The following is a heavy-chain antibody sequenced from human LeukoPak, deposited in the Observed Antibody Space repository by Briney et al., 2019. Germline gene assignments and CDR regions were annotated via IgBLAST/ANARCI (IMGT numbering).Heavy chain of an antibody. D-gene: IGHD5-12*01. CDR1: GYTFTSYG. Sequence: ASVKVSCKASGYTFTSYGISWVRQAPGQGLEWMRWISAYNGNTNYAQKLQGRVTMTTDTSTSTAYMELRSLRSDDTAVYYCAINRVRGYSGYDTDYWGQGTLVTVSS. CDR2: ISAYNGNT. V-gene: IGHV1-18*01. J-gene: IGHJ4*02. CDR3: AINRVRGYSGYDTDY.